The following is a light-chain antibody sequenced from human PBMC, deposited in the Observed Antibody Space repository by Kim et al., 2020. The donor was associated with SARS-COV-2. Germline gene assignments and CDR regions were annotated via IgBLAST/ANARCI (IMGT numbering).Light chain of an antibody. J-gene: IGLJ3*02. CDR3: AVWDDSLKQGV. CDR1: SSNIGSNN. V-gene: IGLV1-44*01. CDR2: SNN. Sequence: ELTQPPSASGTPGQRVTISCSGSSSNIGSNNVVWYQQFPGAPPNVLIHSNNQRPSGIPDRFSGSRSGTSASLAISGLQSGDDADYYCAVWDDSLKQGVFGGGTQLTVL.